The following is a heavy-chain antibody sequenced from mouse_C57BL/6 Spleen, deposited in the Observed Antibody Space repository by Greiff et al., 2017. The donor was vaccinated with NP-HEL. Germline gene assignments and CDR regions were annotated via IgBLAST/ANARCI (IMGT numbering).Heavy chain of an antibody. CDR2: IYPGSGST. J-gene: IGHJ1*03. V-gene: IGHV1-55*01. CDR3: ARTPYYYGSSYDWYFDV. Sequence: VQLQQPGAELVKPGASVKMSCKASGYTFTSYWITWVKQRPGQGLEWIGDIYPGSGSTNYNEKFKSKATLTVDTSSSTAYMQLSSLTSEDSAVYYCARTPYYYGSSYDWYFDVWGTGTTVTVSS. CDR1: GYTFTSYW. D-gene: IGHD1-1*01.